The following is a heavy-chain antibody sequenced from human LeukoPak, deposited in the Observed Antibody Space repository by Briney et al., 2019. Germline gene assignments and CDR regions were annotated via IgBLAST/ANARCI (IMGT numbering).Heavy chain of an antibody. CDR1: GYTFTSYD. J-gene: IGHJ4*02. V-gene: IGHV1-8*01. CDR2: INPNSGNT. D-gene: IGHD6-13*01. CDR3: TRGATEWSSGWYRTFDY. Sequence: ASVKVSCKASGYTFTSYDINWVRQATGQGLEWMGWINPNSGNTGYAQRFQGRVTMTKNTSINTAYMELSSLRSDDTAVYYCTRGATEWSSGWYRTFDYWGQGTLVTVSS.